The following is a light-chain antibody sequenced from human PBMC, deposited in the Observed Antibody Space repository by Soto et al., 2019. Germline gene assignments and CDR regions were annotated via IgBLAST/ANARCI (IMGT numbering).Light chain of an antibody. Sequence: QSVLTQPASVSGSPGQSITISCTGTSSDVGAYNFVSWYQQHPGKAPKLIIHEVNNRPSGVSNRFSGSKSDTTASLTISGLQPEDEADYYCSAYSDIDTKVFGTGTKVTVL. CDR3: SAYSDIDTKV. J-gene: IGLJ1*01. CDR1: SSDVGAYNF. V-gene: IGLV2-14*01. CDR2: EVN.